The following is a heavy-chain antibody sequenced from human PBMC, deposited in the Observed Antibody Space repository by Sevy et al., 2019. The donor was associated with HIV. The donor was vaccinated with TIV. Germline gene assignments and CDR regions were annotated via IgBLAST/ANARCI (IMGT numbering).Heavy chain of an antibody. CDR3: AAGTGTSDFDH. Sequence: GGSLRLSCAASGFTFSEAWMSWVRQAPGKGLEWVGRIKSKTDAATRDFAAPVRGRFSISRDDSANTVYLVMNNLKPEDTGVYYRAAGTGTSDFDHWGQGTLVTVSS. J-gene: IGHJ4*02. CDR2: IKSKTDAATR. V-gene: IGHV3-15*01. D-gene: IGHD1-7*01. CDR1: GFTFSEAW.